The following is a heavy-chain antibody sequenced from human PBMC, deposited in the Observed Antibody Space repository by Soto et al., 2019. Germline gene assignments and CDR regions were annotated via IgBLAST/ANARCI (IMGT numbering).Heavy chain of an antibody. Sequence: QVQLVQSGAEVKKPGSSVKVSCKASGGTFSSYTISWVRQAPGQGLEWMGRIIPILGIANYAQKFQGRVTITADKSTSTAYMELSSLRSEDTAVYYCARAPRRSGGIGDAFDIWGQGTMVTVSS. CDR3: ARAPRRSGGIGDAFDI. J-gene: IGHJ3*02. CDR1: GGTFSSYT. D-gene: IGHD3-10*01. V-gene: IGHV1-69*02. CDR2: IIPILGIA.